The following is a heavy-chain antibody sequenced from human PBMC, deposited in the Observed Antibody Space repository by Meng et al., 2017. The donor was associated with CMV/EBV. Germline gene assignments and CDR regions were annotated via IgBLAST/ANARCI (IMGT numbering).Heavy chain of an antibody. CDR3: ARDGEVGATLYYYYGMDV. CDR1: GFTSSSYS. V-gene: IGHV3-48*04. CDR2: ISSSSSTI. Sequence: GESLKISCAASGFTSSSYSMNWVRQAPGKGLEWVSYISSSSSTIYYADSVKGRFTISRDNAKNSLYLQMNSLRAEDTAVYYCARDGEVGATLYYYYGMDVWGQGTTVTVSS. J-gene: IGHJ6*02. D-gene: IGHD1-26*01.